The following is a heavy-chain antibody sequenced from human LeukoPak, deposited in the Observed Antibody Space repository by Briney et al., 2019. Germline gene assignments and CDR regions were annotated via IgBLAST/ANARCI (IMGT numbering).Heavy chain of an antibody. CDR2: IYHSGST. CDR3: ARRPTTGDVVVPAAWGFDP. Sequence: SGTLSLTCAVSGGSISSSKWWSWVRQPPGKGLEWIGEIYHSGSTNYNPSLKSRVTISVDKSKNQFSLKLSSVTAADTAVYYCARRPTTGDVVVPAAWGFDPWGQGTLVTVSS. CDR1: GGSISSSKW. V-gene: IGHV4-4*02. J-gene: IGHJ5*02. D-gene: IGHD2-2*01.